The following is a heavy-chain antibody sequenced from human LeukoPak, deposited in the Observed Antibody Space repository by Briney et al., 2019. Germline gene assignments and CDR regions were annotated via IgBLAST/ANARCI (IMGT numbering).Heavy chain of an antibody. CDR2: IYYSGST. J-gene: IGHJ4*02. Sequence: SQTLSLTCTVSGGSISRGDYYWCLIRQPPGKGLNGIGYIYYSGSTSSNPSLKSRVTISVDTSKNQFSLKLSSVTAADTAVYYCASFLIRGVIAVDYWGQGTLVTVSS. CDR1: GGSISRGDYY. V-gene: IGHV4-30-4*08. D-gene: IGHD3-10*01. CDR3: ASFLIRGVIAVDY.